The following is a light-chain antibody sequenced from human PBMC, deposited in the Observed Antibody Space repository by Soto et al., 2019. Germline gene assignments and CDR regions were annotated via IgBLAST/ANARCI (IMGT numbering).Light chain of an antibody. CDR1: QTTSGKY. V-gene: IGKV3-20*01. J-gene: IGKJ5*01. CDR2: GAS. Sequence: GTLSLSPGEISTLSCRTSQTTSGKYLAWYQQRPGLAPRLLVYGASRRATGIPDRFRGSGSGTEFTLPISGLEPEDFAVYFCRHYGSSLPVSFGHGRRLEI. CDR3: RHYGSSLPVS.